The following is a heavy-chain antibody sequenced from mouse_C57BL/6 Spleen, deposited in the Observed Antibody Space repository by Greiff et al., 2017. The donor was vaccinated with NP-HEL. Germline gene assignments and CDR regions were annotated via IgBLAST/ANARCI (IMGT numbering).Heavy chain of an antibody. CDR2: IWSGGST. Sequence: VQLKESGPGLVQPSQSLSITCTVSGFSLTSYGVHWVRQSPGKGLEWLGVIWSGGSTDYNAAFISRLSISKDNSKSQVFFKMNSLQADDTAIYYCARNPLYGNYVHYAMDYWGQGTSVTVSS. D-gene: IGHD2-1*01. CDR1: GFSLTSYG. J-gene: IGHJ4*01. CDR3: ARNPLYGNYVHYAMDY. V-gene: IGHV2-2*01.